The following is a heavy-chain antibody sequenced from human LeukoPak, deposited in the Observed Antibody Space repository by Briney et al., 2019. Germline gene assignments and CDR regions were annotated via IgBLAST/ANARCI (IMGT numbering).Heavy chain of an antibody. Sequence: PSETLSLTCTVSGGSFSFYYWSWIRQSAGKGREWIGHISTSGSTNYSPSLKSRVTISVDKSKNQFYLRLTSATAACTGVYYCSRVNSSGSFLDYWGQGTLVTVSS. J-gene: IGHJ4*02. CDR3: SRVNSSGSFLDY. V-gene: IGHV4-4*07. CDR2: ISTSGST. CDR1: GGSFSFYY. D-gene: IGHD3-22*01.